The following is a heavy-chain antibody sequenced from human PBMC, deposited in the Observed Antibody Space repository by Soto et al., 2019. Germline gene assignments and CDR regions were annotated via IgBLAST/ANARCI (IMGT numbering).Heavy chain of an antibody. Sequence: PSETLSLTCAVSGGSISSGGYSWSWIRQPPGKGLEWIGYIYHSGSTYYNPSLKSRVTISVDRSKNQFSLKLSSVTAADTAVSYFARYSIAAWRGIVFWGQGTLVTVS. CDR2: IYHSGST. V-gene: IGHV4-30-2*01. J-gene: IGHJ4*02. CDR1: GGSISSGGYS. D-gene: IGHD6-6*01. CDR3: ARYSIAAWRGIVF.